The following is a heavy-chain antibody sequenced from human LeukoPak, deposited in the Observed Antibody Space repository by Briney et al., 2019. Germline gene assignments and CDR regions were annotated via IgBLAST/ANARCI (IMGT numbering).Heavy chain of an antibody. Sequence: WIGWVRQMPGKGLEWMGIIYPGDSDTRYSPSFQGQVTISADKSISTAYLQWSSLKASDTAMYYCARGYAEHQYYYGMDVWGQGTTVTVSS. D-gene: IGHD5-12*01. CDR1: W. J-gene: IGHJ6*02. CDR2: IYPGDSDT. V-gene: IGHV5-51*01. CDR3: ARGYAEHQYYYGMDV.